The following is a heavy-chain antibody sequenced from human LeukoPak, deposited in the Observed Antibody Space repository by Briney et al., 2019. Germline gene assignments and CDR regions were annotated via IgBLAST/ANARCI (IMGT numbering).Heavy chain of an antibody. D-gene: IGHD5-12*01. CDR2: INPNGENT. V-gene: IGHV1-46*01. CDR3: ARDRWIYSGNGNEPIFYFYGLDV. Sequence: ASVKISCKASGYDFVTYYIHWMRQAPGEGLEWMGTINPNGENTSEDGTSYEQKFQGRVKMTSDTSTNTVYMELSSLRFEDTAVYYCARDRWIYSGNGNEPIFYFYGLDVWGPGTTVTVSS. J-gene: IGHJ6*02. CDR1: GYDFVTYY.